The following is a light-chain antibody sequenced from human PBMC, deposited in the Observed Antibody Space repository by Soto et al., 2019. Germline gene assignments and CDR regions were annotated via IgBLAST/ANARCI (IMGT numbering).Light chain of an antibody. CDR2: HAS. Sequence: EIVLTQSPGTLSLSPGERATLSCRASQSLNTNLAWYQQKSGQAPRLLIYHASSRVTGLPDRFSGSGSGTDFTLTISRLKPEDLAVYYCQQYGSSPAEVYTFGQGTKLEIK. CDR1: QSLNTN. J-gene: IGKJ2*01. V-gene: IGKV3-20*01. CDR3: QQYGSSPAEVYT.